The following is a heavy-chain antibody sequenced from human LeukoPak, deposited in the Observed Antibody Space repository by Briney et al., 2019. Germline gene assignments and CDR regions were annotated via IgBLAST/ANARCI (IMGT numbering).Heavy chain of an antibody. CDR2: ISSSGSAT. Sequence: GGSLRLSCAASGFSFSDYYMGWIRQAPGKGLDWVSYISSSGSATYYADSVKGRFTISRDNAENSLFLQMNSLRAEDTAIYYCARVIPNYYADYWGQGTLVTVSS. V-gene: IGHV3-11*01. J-gene: IGHJ4*02. CDR3: ARVIPNYYADY. D-gene: IGHD3-10*01. CDR1: GFSFSDYY.